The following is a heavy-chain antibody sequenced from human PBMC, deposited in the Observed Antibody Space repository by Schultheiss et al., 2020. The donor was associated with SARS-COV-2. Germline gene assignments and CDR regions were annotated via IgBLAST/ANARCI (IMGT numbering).Heavy chain of an antibody. CDR3: ARARVTTYSYWYFDL. CDR1: GDSVSSNSAA. J-gene: IGHJ2*01. Sequence: SQTLSLTCAISGDSVSSNSAAWNWIRQSPSRGLEWLGRTYYRSKWYNDYAVSVKSRITINPDTSKNQFSLKLNSVTAADTAVYYCARARVTTYSYWYFDLWGRGTLVTVSS. D-gene: IGHD4-17*01. CDR2: TYYRSKWYN. V-gene: IGHV6-1*01.